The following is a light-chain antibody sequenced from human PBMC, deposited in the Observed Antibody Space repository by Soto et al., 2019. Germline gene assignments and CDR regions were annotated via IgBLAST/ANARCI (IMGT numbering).Light chain of an antibody. CDR2: AAS. V-gene: IGKV1-8*01. Sequence: AIRMTQSPSSFSASTGDIVTITFRASQGISSYLACYQQKPGKVPKLLIFAASTLQSGVPSRFSGSGSGTDFTLTISSLQPEDVATYYCLQDYNYPWTFGQGTKVDI. CDR1: QGISSY. CDR3: LQDYNYPWT. J-gene: IGKJ1*01.